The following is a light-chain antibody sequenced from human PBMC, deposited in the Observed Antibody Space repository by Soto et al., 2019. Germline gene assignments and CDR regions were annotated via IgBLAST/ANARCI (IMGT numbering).Light chain of an antibody. CDR2: DTS. CDR1: QDINTW. Sequence: DIQLTQSPSTVSASVGDRVTITCRSSQDINTWVAWYQQKPGKAPKLLIFDTSTLHSGVPSRFSGSGSGTDFTLTIASLQPEDFATYYCQQYNFYPRTFGQGTRVEI. J-gene: IGKJ1*01. V-gene: IGKV1-5*01. CDR3: QQYNFYPRT.